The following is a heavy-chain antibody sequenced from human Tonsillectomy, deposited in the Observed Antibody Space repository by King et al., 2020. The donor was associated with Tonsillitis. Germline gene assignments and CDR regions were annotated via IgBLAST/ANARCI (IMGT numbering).Heavy chain of an antibody. Sequence: QLQESGPGLVKASETLSLTCTVSGSSISSFYWSWIRPPPGKGLEWIGHFYHSGSTNYNPPLKSRVTISVDTSKNQLSLKLSSVTAADTAVYYCARGERHEILMDVWGQGTTVTVSS. CDR1: GSSISSFY. CDR3: ARGERHEILMDV. V-gene: IGHV4-59*01. CDR2: FYHSGST. D-gene: IGHD1-1*01. J-gene: IGHJ6*02.